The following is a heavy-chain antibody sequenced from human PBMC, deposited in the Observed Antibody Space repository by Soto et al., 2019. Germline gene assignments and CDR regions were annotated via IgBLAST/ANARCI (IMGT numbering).Heavy chain of an antibody. D-gene: IGHD2-15*01. CDR1: GFTFSDYY. CDR2: ISSSGSTI. J-gene: IGHJ6*02. CDR3: ANLNIGGYYHMDV. V-gene: IGHV3-11*01. Sequence: PGGSLRLSCAASGFTFSDYYMSWIRQAPGKGLEWVSYISSSGSTIYYADSVKGRFTISRDNSKNSLYLQMNSLRAEDTAVYYCANLNIGGYYHMDVWGQGTTATVSS.